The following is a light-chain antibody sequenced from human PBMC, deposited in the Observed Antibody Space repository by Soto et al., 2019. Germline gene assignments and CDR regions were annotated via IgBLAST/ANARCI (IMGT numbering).Light chain of an antibody. CDR2: DAS. CDR1: QSMSSW. J-gene: IGKJ1*01. V-gene: IGKV1-5*01. Sequence: DIQMTQSPSTLSATAGDRVTITCRASQSMSSWLAWYQHKPGKAPKLLIYDASNLDSGVPSRFSGSGSGTEFSLTISTLQPDDCATYYCQQHDNYWTFGQGPRVEIK. CDR3: QQHDNYWT.